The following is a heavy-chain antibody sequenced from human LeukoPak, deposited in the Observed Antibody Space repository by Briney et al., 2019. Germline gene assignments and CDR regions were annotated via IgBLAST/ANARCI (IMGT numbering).Heavy chain of an antibody. Sequence: ASVKVSCKASGYTFTGYYTHWVRQAPGQGLEWMGWINPNSGGTNYAQKFQGRVTMTRDTSISTAYMELSRLRSDDTAVYYCARDNRGYDYVWGSYLDYWGQGTPVTVSS. J-gene: IGHJ4*02. CDR2: INPNSGGT. V-gene: IGHV1-2*02. CDR1: GYTFTGYY. CDR3: ARDNRGYDYVWGSYLDY. D-gene: IGHD3-16*02.